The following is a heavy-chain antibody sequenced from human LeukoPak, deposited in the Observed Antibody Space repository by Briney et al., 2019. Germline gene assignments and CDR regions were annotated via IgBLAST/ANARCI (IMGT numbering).Heavy chain of an antibody. CDR2: VSAYNGNT. Sequence: GASVKVSCKASGYTFASYGISWLRQAPGQGLEWVGWVSAYNGNTKYAQKVQGRVSMTTDTSTSTAYMELRSLRSDDTALYYCARVNCGSKCHYSKDVLRQATTATVCS. CDR3: ARVNCGSKCHYSKDV. V-gene: IGHV1-18*01. D-gene: IGHD3-10*01. CDR1: GYTFASYG. J-gene: IGHJ6*01.